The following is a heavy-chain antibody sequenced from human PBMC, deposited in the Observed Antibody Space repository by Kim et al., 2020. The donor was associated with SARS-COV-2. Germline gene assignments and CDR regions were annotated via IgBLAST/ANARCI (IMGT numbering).Heavy chain of an antibody. D-gene: IGHD3-16*01. J-gene: IGHJ3*02. CDR3: AREGGMITFGGVRAAFDI. CDR2: IYHSGST. CDR1: GGSISSSNW. V-gene: IGHV4-4*02. Sequence: SETLSLTCAVSGGSISSSNWWSWVRQPPGKGLEWIGEIYHSGSTNYNPSLKSRVTISVDKSKNQFSLKLSSVTAADTAVYYCAREGGMITFGGVRAAFDIWGQGTMVTVSS.